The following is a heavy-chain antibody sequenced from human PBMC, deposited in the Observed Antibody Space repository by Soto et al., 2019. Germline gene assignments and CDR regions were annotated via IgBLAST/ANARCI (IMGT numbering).Heavy chain of an antibody. J-gene: IGHJ4*02. CDR2: IIPIFNST. V-gene: IGHV1-69*06. CDR1: GSRFSNYV. Sequence: QVQLVQSGAEVKTPGSSLKVSCKVSGSRFSNYVISWVRQAPGHGLEWLGRIIPIFNSTKYAQSFQGRVTNTADNSTSTASLELSSLRADDTAVYYCAREGRGKKAGYNGLVSLGYWGQGTLVTVSS. CDR3: AREGRGKKAGYNGLVSLGY. D-gene: IGHD2-2*02.